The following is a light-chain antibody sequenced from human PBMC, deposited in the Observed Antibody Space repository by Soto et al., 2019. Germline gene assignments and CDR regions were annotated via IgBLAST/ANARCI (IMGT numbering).Light chain of an antibody. CDR1: SSDVGGYNY. CDR2: DVS. V-gene: IGLV2-11*01. Sequence: QPVLTQPRSVSGSPGQSVTISCTGTSSDVGGYNYVSWYQQHPGKAPKLMIYDVSKRPSGVPDRFSGSKSGNTASLTISGLQAEDEADYYCCSYAGSYTYVFGTGTKFTVL. J-gene: IGLJ1*01. CDR3: CSYAGSYTYV.